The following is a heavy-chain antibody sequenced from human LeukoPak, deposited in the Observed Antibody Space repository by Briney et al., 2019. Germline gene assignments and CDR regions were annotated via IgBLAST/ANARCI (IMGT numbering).Heavy chain of an antibody. J-gene: IGHJ4*02. CDR2: IYYSGST. V-gene: IGHV4-39*01. CDR1: GGSISSSSYY. CDR3: ARRASEASGFDY. Sequence: SETLSLTCTVSGGSISSSSYYWGWIRQPPGKGLEWIGSIYYSGSTYYNPSLKSRVTISVDTSKNQFSLKLSSVTAADTAVYYCARRASEASGFDYWGQGTLVTVSS.